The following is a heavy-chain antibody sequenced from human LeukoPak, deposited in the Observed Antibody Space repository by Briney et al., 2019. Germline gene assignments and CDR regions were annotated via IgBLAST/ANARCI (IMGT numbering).Heavy chain of an antibody. CDR2: INEDGREK. CDR3: ARPCIGDGGGGNLDY. Sequence: GGSLRLSCAASGFTFSSYWMSWVRQAPGKGLEWVANINEDGREKTYVDSVKGRFTISRDNAKNSLYLQMNSLRAEDTAVYYCARPCIGDGGGGNLDYWGQGTLVTVSS. CDR1: GFTFSSYW. V-gene: IGHV3-7*01. J-gene: IGHJ4*02. D-gene: IGHD5-24*01.